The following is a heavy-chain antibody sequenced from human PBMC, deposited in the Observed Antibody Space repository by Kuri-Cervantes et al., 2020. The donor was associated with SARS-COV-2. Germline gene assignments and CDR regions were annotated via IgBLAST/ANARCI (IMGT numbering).Heavy chain of an antibody. J-gene: IGHJ1*01. CDR2: IIPIFGTA. CDR3: AREWYYYDSSGYYFRYFQH. V-gene: IGHV1-69*05. CDR1: GGTFSSYA. Sequence: SVKVSCKASGGTFSSYAISWVRQAPGQGLEWMGGIIPIFGTANYAQKFQGRVTITRDTSASTAYMELSSLRSEDTAVYYCAREWYYYDSSGYYFRYFQHWGQGTLVTVSS. D-gene: IGHD3-22*01.